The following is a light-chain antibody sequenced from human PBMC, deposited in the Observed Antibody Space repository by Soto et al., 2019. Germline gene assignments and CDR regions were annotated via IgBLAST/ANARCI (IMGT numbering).Light chain of an antibody. Sequence: QSALTQPASVSGSPGQSITISCTGTSRDVGAYNYVSWFQQYPGKAPKLMIYDVSNRPSGVSNRFSGSKSGNTASLTISGLQAEDEADYYCCSYTSSSTYVFGTGTKLTVL. CDR3: CSYTSSSTYV. V-gene: IGLV2-14*01. J-gene: IGLJ1*01. CDR1: SRDVGAYNY. CDR2: DVS.